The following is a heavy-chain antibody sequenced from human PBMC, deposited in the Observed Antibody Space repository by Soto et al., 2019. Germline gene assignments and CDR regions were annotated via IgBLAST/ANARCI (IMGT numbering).Heavy chain of an antibody. CDR1: GGSISSGGYS. CDR3: ARVEQQLVLDY. CDR2: IYHSGST. V-gene: IGHV4-30-2*01. D-gene: IGHD6-13*01. J-gene: IGHJ4*02. Sequence: SETLSLTCGVSGGSISSGGYSWSWIRQPPGKGLEWIGYIYHSGSTYYNPSLKSRVTISVDRSKNQFSLKLSSVTAADTAVYYCARVEQQLVLDYWGQGTLVTVSS.